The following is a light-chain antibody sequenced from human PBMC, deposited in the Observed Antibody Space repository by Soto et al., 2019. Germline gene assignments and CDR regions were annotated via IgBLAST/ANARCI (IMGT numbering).Light chain of an antibody. Sequence: EIVLTQSPATLSLSPGERATLSCRASQSVSSYLAWYQQKPGQAPRLLIYDASNKATSIPARFSGSGSGTDFPLTISSLEPEDLAVYYCQQRSNWPPVTFGGGTKVEIK. CDR1: QSVSSY. CDR2: DAS. V-gene: IGKV3-11*01. J-gene: IGKJ4*01. CDR3: QQRSNWPPVT.